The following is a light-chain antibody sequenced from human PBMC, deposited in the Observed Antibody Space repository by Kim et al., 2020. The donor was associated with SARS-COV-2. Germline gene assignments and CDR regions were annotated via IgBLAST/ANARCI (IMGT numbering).Light chain of an antibody. V-gene: IGKV3-20*01. Sequence: SPGERATLSCTASQSVGSDYLAWYQQKRGQAPSLLIYGASTRATGIPDRFSGSGSGTDFTLTISRLEPEDFAVYYCQQYGNSPWTFGQGTKVDIK. J-gene: IGKJ1*01. CDR1: QSVGSDY. CDR2: GAS. CDR3: QQYGNSPWT.